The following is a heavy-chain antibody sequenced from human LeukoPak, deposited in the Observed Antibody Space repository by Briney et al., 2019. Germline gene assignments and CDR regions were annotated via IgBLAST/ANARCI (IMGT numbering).Heavy chain of an antibody. J-gene: IGHJ6*03. Sequence: PSETLSLTCTVSGGSISSYYWSWIRQPPGKGLEWIGYIYYSGSTNYNPSLKSRVTISVDTSKNQFSLKLNSVTAADTAVYYCARDLRYSSGWSASGMDVWGKGTTVTISS. CDR2: IYYSGST. CDR1: GGSISSYY. V-gene: IGHV4-59*01. CDR3: ARDLRYSSGWSASGMDV. D-gene: IGHD6-19*01.